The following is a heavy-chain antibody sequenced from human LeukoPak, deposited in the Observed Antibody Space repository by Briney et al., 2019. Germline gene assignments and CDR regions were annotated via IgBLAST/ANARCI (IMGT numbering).Heavy chain of an antibody. D-gene: IGHD3-9*01. Sequence: GGSLGLSCAASGFTFSNAWMSWVRQAPGKGLEWVGRIKSKTDGGTTDYAAPVKGRFTISRDDSKNTLYLQMNSLKTEDTAVYYCARQINDDILTGYYNVMITPGAFDIWGQGTMVTVSS. J-gene: IGHJ3*02. V-gene: IGHV3-15*01. CDR3: ARQINDDILTGYYNVMITPGAFDI. CDR2: IKSKTDGGTT. CDR1: GFTFSNAW.